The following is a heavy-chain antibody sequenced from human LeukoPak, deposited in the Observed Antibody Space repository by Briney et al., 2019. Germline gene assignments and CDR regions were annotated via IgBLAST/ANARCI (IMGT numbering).Heavy chain of an antibody. CDR3: AREEQRLVSAIDL. Sequence: PRGSLRLSCAASGFTFSSYSMNCVRPAPGKGLEWVSSISSSSSYIYYADSVKGRFTISTENAKKSQYLQMNSLRAEDTAVYYCAREEQRLVSAIDLWGQGTLVTVSS. V-gene: IGHV3-21*01. D-gene: IGHD6-13*01. CDR2: ISSSSSYI. J-gene: IGHJ5*02. CDR1: GFTFSSYS.